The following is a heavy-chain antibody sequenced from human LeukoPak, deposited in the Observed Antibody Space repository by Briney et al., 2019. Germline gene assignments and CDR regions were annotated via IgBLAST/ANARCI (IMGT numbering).Heavy chain of an antibody. CDR3: ARRAGSSGKFDP. D-gene: IGHD6-19*01. V-gene: IGHV5-10-1*01. Sequence: GESLKISCKGSGYTFTTNWISWIRQMPGKGLEWMGRIDPSDSETNYSPSFQGHVTISVDKSISTAYLQWSSLKASDTAVYYCARRAGSSGKFDPWGQGTLVIVSS. CDR1: GYTFTTNW. CDR2: IDPSDSET. J-gene: IGHJ5*02.